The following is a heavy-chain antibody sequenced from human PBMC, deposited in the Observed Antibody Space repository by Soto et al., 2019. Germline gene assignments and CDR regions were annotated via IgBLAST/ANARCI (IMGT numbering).Heavy chain of an antibody. Sequence: PGGSLRLSGAASGFTFSIHWIHWVRQAPWKGLVWVSRINGDGTSTGYADSVKGRFTISRDNAKNTLYLQMNSLRAEDTTLYYCASIRPSAVGADAEVDSCGQGNLVTV. D-gene: IGHD1-26*01. CDR3: ASIRPSAVGADAEVDS. CDR1: GFTFSIHW. V-gene: IGHV3-74*01. J-gene: IGHJ5*01. CDR2: INGDGTST.